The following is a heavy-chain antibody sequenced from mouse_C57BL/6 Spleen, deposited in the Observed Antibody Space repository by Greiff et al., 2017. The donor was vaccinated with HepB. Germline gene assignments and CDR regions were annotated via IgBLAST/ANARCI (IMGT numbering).Heavy chain of an antibody. V-gene: IGHV1-69*01. CDR2: IDPSDSYT. CDR3: ARGAYYSNSSFAY. D-gene: IGHD2-5*01. CDR1: GYTFTSYW. J-gene: IGHJ3*01. Sequence: QVQLQQPGAELVMPGASVKLSCKASGYTFTSYWMHWVKQRPGQGLEWIGEIDPSDSYTNYNQKFKGKSTLTVDKSASTAYMQLSSLTSEDSAVYYCARGAYYSNSSFAYWGQGTLVTVSA.